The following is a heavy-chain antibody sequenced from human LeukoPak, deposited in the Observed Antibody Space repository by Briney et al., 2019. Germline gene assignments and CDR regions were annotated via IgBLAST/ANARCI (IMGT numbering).Heavy chain of an antibody. CDR1: GFTFSSYA. CDR3: ARERGYYGSGRYGADFDY. Sequence: GGSLRLSCAASGFTFSSYAMHWVRQAPGKGLEWVAVISYDRSKKYYADSVKGRCTISRDTSKNTLYLQMNSLRAEDTAVYYWARERGYYGSGRYGADFDYWGQGTLVTVSS. J-gene: IGHJ4*02. D-gene: IGHD3-10*01. V-gene: IGHV3-30*04. CDR2: ISYDRSKK.